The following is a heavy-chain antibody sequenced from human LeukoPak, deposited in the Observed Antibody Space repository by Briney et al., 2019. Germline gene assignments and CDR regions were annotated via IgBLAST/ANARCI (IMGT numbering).Heavy chain of an antibody. Sequence: SETLSLTCAVSGGSISSSNWWSWVRQSPGKGLEWIGEIFHSGTTKYNPSFRSRVTISVDESSNQFSLRLTAVTAADTAVYYCARGAYYYEDWGQGTPVTVSS. CDR2: IFHSGTT. CDR3: ARGAYYYED. D-gene: IGHD3-22*01. V-gene: IGHV4-4*02. J-gene: IGHJ4*02. CDR1: GGSISSSNW.